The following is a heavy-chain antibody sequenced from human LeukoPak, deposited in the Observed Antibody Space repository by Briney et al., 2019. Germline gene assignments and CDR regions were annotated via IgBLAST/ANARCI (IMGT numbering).Heavy chain of an antibody. D-gene: IGHD6-19*01. CDR3: ARDRSAAVAGLDY. Sequence: AAPVKVACKASGYTFTSYGISWVRQAPGQGLEWMGWISAYNGNTNYTQKLQGRVTMTTDPSTSTAYMELRSLRSDDTAVYYCARDRSAAVAGLDYWGQGTLVTVSS. V-gene: IGHV1-18*01. J-gene: IGHJ4*02. CDR1: GYTFTSYG. CDR2: ISAYNGNT.